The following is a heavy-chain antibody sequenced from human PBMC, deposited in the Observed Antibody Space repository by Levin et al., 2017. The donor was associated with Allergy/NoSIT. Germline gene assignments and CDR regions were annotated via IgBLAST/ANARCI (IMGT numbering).Heavy chain of an antibody. CDR1: GFTFSNYW. CDR3: ARDTTVGGEA. D-gene: IGHD4-11*01. CDR2: IKQDGTEK. V-gene: IGHV3-7*03. J-gene: IGHJ5*02. Sequence: SLRLSCAASGFTFSNYWMTWVRQPPGKGLEWVANIKQDGTEKYYAESVKGRFTISRDNAKNSLFLQMSYLGTDDTAVYFCARDTTVGGEAWGQGTLVTVSS.